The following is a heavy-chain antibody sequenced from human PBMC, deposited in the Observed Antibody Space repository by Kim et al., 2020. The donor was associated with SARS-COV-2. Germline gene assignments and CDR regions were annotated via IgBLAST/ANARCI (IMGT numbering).Heavy chain of an antibody. CDR1: GFTFSSYS. Sequence: GGSLRLSCAASGFTFSSYSMNWVRQAPGKGLEWVSSISSSSSYIYYADSVKGRFTISRDNAKNSLYLQMNSLRAEDTAVYYCARETYYDYVWGSYPKHHYYYGMDVWGQGTTVTVSS. CDR2: ISSSSSYI. V-gene: IGHV3-21*01. CDR3: ARETYYDYVWGSYPKHHYYYGMDV. D-gene: IGHD3-16*02. J-gene: IGHJ6*02.